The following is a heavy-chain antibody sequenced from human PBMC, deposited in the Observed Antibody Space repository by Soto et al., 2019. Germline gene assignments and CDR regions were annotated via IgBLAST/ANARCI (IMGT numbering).Heavy chain of an antibody. CDR3: ARGPGRFLEWLLYSAFDY. Sequence: ASVKVSCKASGYTFTGYYMHWVRQAPGQGLEWMGWINPNSGGTNYAQKFQGWVTMTRDTSISTAYMELSRLRSDDTTVYYCARGPGRFLEWLLYSAFDYWGQGTLVTVSS. V-gene: IGHV1-2*04. CDR1: GYTFTGYY. J-gene: IGHJ4*02. CDR2: INPNSGGT. D-gene: IGHD3-3*01.